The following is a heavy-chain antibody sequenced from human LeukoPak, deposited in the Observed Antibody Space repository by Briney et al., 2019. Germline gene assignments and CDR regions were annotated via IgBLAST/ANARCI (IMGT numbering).Heavy chain of an antibody. CDR1: GGSFSGYY. V-gene: IGHV4-34*01. D-gene: IGHD3-3*01. CDR3: ARGRASGDFWSGYYRNRYYFDY. Sequence: SETLSLTCAVYGGSFSGYYWSWIRQPPGKGLEWIGEINHSGSTNYNPSLKSRVTISVDTSKNQFSLKLSSVTAADTAVYYCARGRASGDFWSGYYRNRYYFDYWGQGTLVTVSS. CDR2: INHSGST. J-gene: IGHJ4*02.